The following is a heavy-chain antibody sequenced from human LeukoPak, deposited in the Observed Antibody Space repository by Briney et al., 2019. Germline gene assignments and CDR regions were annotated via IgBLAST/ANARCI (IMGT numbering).Heavy chain of an antibody. CDR1: GYSISSGYY. CDR3: ARASLTSGSFFDY. Sequence: SETLSLTCAVSGYSISSGYYWGWIRQPPGKGLQWIGSIYRSGSTYYNPSLKRRVTISVDTSKNQFSLRLTSVTAADTAVYYCARASLTSGSFFDYWGHGTLVTVSS. V-gene: IGHV4-38-2*01. CDR2: IYRSGST. D-gene: IGHD1-26*01. J-gene: IGHJ4*01.